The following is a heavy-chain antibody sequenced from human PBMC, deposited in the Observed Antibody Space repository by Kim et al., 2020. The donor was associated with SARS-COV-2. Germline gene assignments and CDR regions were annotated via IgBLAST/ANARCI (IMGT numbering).Heavy chain of an antibody. CDR3: AKLFITMIVVVNENWFDP. D-gene: IGHD3-22*01. Sequence: GGSLRLSCAASGFTFSSYAMSWVRQAPGKGLEWVSAISGSGGSTYYADSVKGRFTISRDNSKNTLYLQMNSLRAEGTAVYYCAKLFITMIVVVNENWFDPWGQGTLVTVSS. CDR2: ISGSGGST. CDR1: GFTFSSYA. V-gene: IGHV3-23*01. J-gene: IGHJ5*02.